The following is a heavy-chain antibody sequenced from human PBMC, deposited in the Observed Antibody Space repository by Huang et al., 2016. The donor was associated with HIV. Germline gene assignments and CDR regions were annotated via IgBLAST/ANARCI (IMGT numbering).Heavy chain of an antibody. CDR1: TFTFGAYW. D-gene: IGHD1-7*01. CDR3: ATKTAGMDI. V-gene: IGHV3-7*01. J-gene: IGHJ6*02. CDR2: IKQDESVK. Sequence: VESGGLSVQPGGSIKLSCVGSTFTFGAYWMSWVRQPPGKGLEWVANIKQDESVKYYVDSVKGRFNISRDNARKVLFLEMDDLRVEDTAIYFCATKTAGMDIWGQGTTVTVSS.